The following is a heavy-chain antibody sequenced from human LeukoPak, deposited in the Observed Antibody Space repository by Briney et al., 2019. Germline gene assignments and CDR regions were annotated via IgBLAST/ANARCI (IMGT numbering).Heavy chain of an antibody. CDR3: AKPLVSSCYAH. J-gene: IGHJ4*02. CDR1: GFTFSSYA. CDR2: ISGSGGST. Sequence: GGSLRLSCAASGFTFSSYAMSWVRQAPGKGLEWVSAISGSGGSTYYADSVKGRFTISRDNSKNTLYLRMNSLRAEDTAVYYCAKPLVSSCYAHWGQGTLVTVSS. V-gene: IGHV3-23*01. D-gene: IGHD2-2*01.